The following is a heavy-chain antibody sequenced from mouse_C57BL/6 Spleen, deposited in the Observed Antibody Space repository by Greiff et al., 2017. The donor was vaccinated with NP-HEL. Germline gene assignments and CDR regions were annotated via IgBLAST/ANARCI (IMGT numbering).Heavy chain of an antibody. J-gene: IGHJ2*01. Sequence: QVQLQQPGAELVKPGASVKLSCKASGYTFTSYWMHWVKQRPGQGLEWIGMIHPNSGSTNYNEKFKSKATLTVDKSSSTAYMQLSSLTSEDSAVYYCERYRGSSYGGDFDYWGQGTTLTVSS. CDR3: ERYRGSSYGGDFDY. CDR1: GYTFTSYW. D-gene: IGHD1-1*01. CDR2: IHPNSGST. V-gene: IGHV1-64*01.